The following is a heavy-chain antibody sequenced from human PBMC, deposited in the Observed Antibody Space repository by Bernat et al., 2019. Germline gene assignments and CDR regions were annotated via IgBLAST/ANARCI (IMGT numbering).Heavy chain of an antibody. CDR3: AKDALAVPGTHQAGYYFDY. V-gene: IGHV3-30*02. Sequence: QVQLVESGGGVVQPGGSLRLSCAASGFTFSTFAMHWVRQAPGKGLEWVAYVRYDESKKFYADSVKGRFTISRDNSKNTLYLQMNSLRAEDTAVYYCAKDALAVPGTHQAGYYFDYWGQGTLATVSS. CDR1: GFTFSTFA. J-gene: IGHJ4*02. D-gene: IGHD6-19*01. CDR2: VRYDESKK.